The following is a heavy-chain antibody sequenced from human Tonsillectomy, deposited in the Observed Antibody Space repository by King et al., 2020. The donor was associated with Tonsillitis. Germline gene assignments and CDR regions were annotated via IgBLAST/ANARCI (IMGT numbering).Heavy chain of an antibody. J-gene: IGHJ5*02. CDR2: ISGSGGRT. CDR1: GFTFSSYA. D-gene: IGHD5-24*01. CDR3: AKSVVTRSPELATNTASGFDP. Sequence: VQLVESGGGLVQPGGSLRLSCAASGFTFSSYAMSWVRQAPGKGLEWVSGISGSGGRTYYADSVKGRFTISRDNSKNKLYLQMNSLRAEDTAVYYCAKSVVTRSPELATNTASGFDPWGQGTLVTVSS. V-gene: IGHV3-23*04.